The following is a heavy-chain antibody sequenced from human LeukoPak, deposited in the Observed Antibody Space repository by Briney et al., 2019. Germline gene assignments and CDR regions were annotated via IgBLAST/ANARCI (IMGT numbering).Heavy chain of an antibody. CDR2: IYYSGST. V-gene: IGHV4-39*07. J-gene: IGHJ3*02. CDR3: ARDRDSGNSTGKVAFDI. Sequence: SETLSLTCTVSGGSISSSSYYWGWIRQPPGKGLEWIGSIYYSGSTYYNPSLKSRVTISVDTSKNQFSLKLSSVTAADTAVYYCARDRDSGNSTGKVAFDIWGQGTMVTVSS. CDR1: GGSISSSSYY. D-gene: IGHD1-26*01.